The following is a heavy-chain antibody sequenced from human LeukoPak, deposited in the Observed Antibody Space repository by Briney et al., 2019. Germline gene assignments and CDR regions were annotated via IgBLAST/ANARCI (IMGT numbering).Heavy chain of an antibody. J-gene: IGHJ4*02. Sequence: PGGSLRLSCAASGFTFSSYAMSWFRQAPGKGLEWVSSISASGGSTYYADSVKGRFAISRDNSKNTLYLQMNSLRAEDTAVYYCAKPFGGGYDLDYWGQGTLVTVSS. D-gene: IGHD5-12*01. CDR3: AKPFGGGYDLDY. V-gene: IGHV3-23*01. CDR2: ISASGGST. CDR1: GFTFSSYA.